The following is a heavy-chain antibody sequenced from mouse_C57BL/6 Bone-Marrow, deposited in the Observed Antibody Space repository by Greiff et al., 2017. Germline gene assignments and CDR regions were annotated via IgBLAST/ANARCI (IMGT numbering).Heavy chain of an antibody. CDR3: AAVVAGDFDC. CDR2: INPYNGGT. V-gene: IGHV1-19*01. J-gene: IGHJ2*01. D-gene: IGHD1-1*01. Sequence: VHVKQSGPVLVKPGASVKMSCKASGYTFTDYYMNWVKQSHGKSLEWIGVINPYNGGTSYNQKFKGKATLTVDKSSSTAYMELNSLTSEDSAVYYCAAVVAGDFDCWGQGTTLTVSS. CDR1: GYTFTDYY.